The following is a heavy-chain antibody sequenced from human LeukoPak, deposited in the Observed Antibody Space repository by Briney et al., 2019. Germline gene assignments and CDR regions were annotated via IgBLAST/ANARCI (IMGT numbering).Heavy chain of an antibody. V-gene: IGHV3-48*01. Sequence: GGSLRLSCAASGFTFSDYSMNWVRQAPGRGLEWIAYISTRGGIIYYADSMKGRFTISRDNAKNSLYLQMNSLRAEDTAVYYCARDLITTITFDSWGQGTLVTVSS. CDR2: ISTRGGII. CDR1: GFTFSDYS. CDR3: ARDLITTITFDS. J-gene: IGHJ4*02. D-gene: IGHD1-1*01.